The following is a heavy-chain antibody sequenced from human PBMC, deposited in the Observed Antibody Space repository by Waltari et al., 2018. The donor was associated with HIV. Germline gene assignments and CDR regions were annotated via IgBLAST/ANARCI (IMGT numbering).Heavy chain of an antibody. D-gene: IGHD3-10*01. CDR2: ISGSGGRT. J-gene: IGHJ4*02. CDR3: AKDLRLAQVGDY. V-gene: IGHV3-23*01. Sequence: EVQLLESGGGLVQPGGSLRLSCASSGFTFSSSGMSWVRQAPGKGLEWVSHISGSGGRTYYADSVKGRFTISRDNSKNKLYLQMNSLRVEDTALYYCAKDLRLAQVGDYWGQGTLVTVSS. CDR1: GFTFSSSG.